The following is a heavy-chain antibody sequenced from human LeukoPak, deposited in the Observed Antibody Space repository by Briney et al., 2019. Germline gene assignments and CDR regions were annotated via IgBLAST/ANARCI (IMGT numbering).Heavy chain of an antibody. D-gene: IGHD6-19*01. CDR3: ARSSGWLYYYYYYMDV. V-gene: IGHV1-2*02. CDR1: GYTFTGYY. CDR2: INPNSGGT. J-gene: IGHJ6*03. Sequence: ASVKVSCKASGYTFTGYYMHWVRQAPGQGLEWMGWINPNSGGTNYAQKFQGRVTMTRDTSISTAYMELSRLRSDDTAVYYCARSSGWLYYYYYYMDVWGKGTTVTVSS.